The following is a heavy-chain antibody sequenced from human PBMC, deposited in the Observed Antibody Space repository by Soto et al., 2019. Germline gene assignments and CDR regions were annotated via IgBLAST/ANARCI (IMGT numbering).Heavy chain of an antibody. Sequence: TSETLSLTCTVSGGSISSGGYYWSWIRQHPGKGLEWIGYIYYSGSTYYNPSLKSRVTISVDTSKNQFSLKLSSVTAADTAVYYCAREGNYGSETRYFDYWGQGTLVTVSS. V-gene: IGHV4-31*03. CDR1: GGSISSGGYY. CDR3: AREGNYGSETRYFDY. CDR2: IYYSGST. D-gene: IGHD3-10*01. J-gene: IGHJ4*02.